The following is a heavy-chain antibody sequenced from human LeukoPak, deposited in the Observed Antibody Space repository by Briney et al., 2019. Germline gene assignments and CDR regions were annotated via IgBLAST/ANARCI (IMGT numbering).Heavy chain of an antibody. J-gene: IGHJ6*03. CDR3: ASSYGYDYYYYYYMDV. Sequence: SETLSLTCAVYGGSFSGYYWSWIRQPPGKGLEWIGEINHSGSTNYNPSLKGRVTISVDTSKNQFSLKLSSVTAADTAVYYCASSYGYDYYYYYYMDVWGKGTTVTVSS. CDR2: INHSGST. V-gene: IGHV4-34*01. D-gene: IGHD5-18*01. CDR1: GGSFSGYY.